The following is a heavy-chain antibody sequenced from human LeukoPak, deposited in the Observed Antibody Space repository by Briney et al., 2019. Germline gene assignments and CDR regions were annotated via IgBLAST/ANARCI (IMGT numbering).Heavy chain of an antibody. CDR3: ARDYGGVGFNPIDY. CDR1: GFTFSSYA. J-gene: IGHJ4*02. V-gene: IGHV3-30-3*01. Sequence: GGSLRLSCAASGFTFSSYAMHWVRQAPGKGLEWVAVISYDGSNKYYADSVKGRFTISRDNSKNTLYLQMNSLRAEDTAGYYCARDYGGVGFNPIDYWGQGTLVTVSS. CDR2: ISYDGSNK. D-gene: IGHD1-14*01.